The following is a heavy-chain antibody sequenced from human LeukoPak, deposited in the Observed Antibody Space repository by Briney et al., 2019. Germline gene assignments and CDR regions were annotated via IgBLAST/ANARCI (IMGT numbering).Heavy chain of an antibody. Sequence: GGSLRLSCAASGFTFSSYWMHWVRQAPGKGLVWFSRINSDGSSIRYADSVKGRFTISRDNAKNTLDLQMNSLRAEDTAVYYCARSHYYDSSGYFSYYYGLDVWGQGTTVTVSS. J-gene: IGHJ6*02. D-gene: IGHD3-22*01. CDR3: ARSHYYDSSGYFSYYYGLDV. V-gene: IGHV3-74*01. CDR2: INSDGSSI. CDR1: GFTFSSYW.